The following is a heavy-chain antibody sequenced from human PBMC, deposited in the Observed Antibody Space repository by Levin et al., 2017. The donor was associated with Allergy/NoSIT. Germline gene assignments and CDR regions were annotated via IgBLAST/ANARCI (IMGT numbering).Heavy chain of an antibody. J-gene: IGHJ4*02. CDR1: GFTFDDYA. CDR3: TKGKGEDIVVGIDY. V-gene: IGHV3-9*01. D-gene: IGHD2-15*01. Sequence: SGGSLRLSCAASGFTFDDYAMHWVRQPPGKGLEWVSGISRNSDSIGYADSVRGRLTVSRDNAKNSLYLQLNTLRGEDTALYYCTKGKGEDIVVGIDYWGQGTLVTVSS. CDR2: ISRNSDSI.